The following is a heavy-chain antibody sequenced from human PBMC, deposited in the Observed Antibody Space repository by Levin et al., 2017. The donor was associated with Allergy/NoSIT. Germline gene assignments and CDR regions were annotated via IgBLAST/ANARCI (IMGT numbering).Heavy chain of an antibody. CDR2: MYGGGIT. V-gene: IGHV4-4*07. CDR1: GGSISGYF. J-gene: IGHJ4*02. D-gene: IGHD2-15*01. Sequence: SSETLSLTCTVSGGSISGYFWSWLRQPAGKGLEWIGRMYGGGITNYNPSLESRLTISLDTSKNQLSLQLTSVTAADTAVYYCAREAGGSRQHDFWGQGTLVTVSS. CDR3: AREAGGSRQHDF.